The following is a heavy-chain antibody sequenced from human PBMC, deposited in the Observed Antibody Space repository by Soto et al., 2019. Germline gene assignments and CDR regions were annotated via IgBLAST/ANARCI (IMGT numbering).Heavy chain of an antibody. CDR2: FNVNGGNR. CDR3: VRSPHASIFGVALYYFEY. Sequence: PGGSLRPSCAASGFTLGTHAMDWVRQAPGKGLEWVSTFNVNGGNRDYADSVEGRFAISRDNSKNTLFLQMNSLRAEDTAVYYCVRSPHASIFGVALYYFEYWGQGTLVTVSS. D-gene: IGHD3-3*01. J-gene: IGHJ4*02. V-gene: IGHV3-23*01. CDR1: GFTLGTHA.